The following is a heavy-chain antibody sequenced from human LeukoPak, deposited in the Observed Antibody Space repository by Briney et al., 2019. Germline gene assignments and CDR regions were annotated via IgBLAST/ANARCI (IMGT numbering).Heavy chain of an antibody. D-gene: IGHD1-26*01. Sequence: ASVKVSFTASGYTFTIYGISWVRQAPGQGLEWMGWISAYNGNTNYAQKFQGRVTMTTDTSTSTAYMELRSLRSDDTAVYYCARGEVGGSYGIAFDYWGQGTLVTVSS. V-gene: IGHV1-18*01. CDR1: GYTFTIYG. CDR2: ISAYNGNT. J-gene: IGHJ4*02. CDR3: ARGEVGGSYGIAFDY.